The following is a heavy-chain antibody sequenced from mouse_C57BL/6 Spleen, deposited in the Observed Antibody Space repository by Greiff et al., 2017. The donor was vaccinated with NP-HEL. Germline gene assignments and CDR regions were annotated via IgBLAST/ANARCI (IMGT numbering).Heavy chain of an antibody. CDR3: TRQLFAY. CDR1: GYTFTDYE. Sequence: QVQLQQSGAELVRPGASVTLSCKASGYTFTDYEMHWVKQTPVHGLEWIGAIDPETGGTAYNQKFKGKAILTADKSSSTAYMELHSLTSEDSAVYYCTRQLFAYWGQGTLVTVSA. D-gene: IGHD4-1*02. CDR2: IDPETGGT. V-gene: IGHV1-15*01. J-gene: IGHJ3*01.